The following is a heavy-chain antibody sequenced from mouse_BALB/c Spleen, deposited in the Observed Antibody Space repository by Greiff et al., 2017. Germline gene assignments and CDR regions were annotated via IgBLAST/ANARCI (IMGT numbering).Heavy chain of an antibody. CDR3: ARQRGYGSRALYYFDY. CDR2: ISSGGSYT. J-gene: IGHJ2*01. Sequence: EVQRVESGGDLVKPGGSLKLSCAASGFTFSSYGMSWVRQTPDKRLEWVATISSGGSYTYYPDSVKGRFTISRDNAKNTLYLQMSSLKSEDTAMYYCARQRGYGSRALYYFDYWGQGTTLTVSS. CDR1: GFTFSSYG. V-gene: IGHV5-6*01. D-gene: IGHD1-1*01.